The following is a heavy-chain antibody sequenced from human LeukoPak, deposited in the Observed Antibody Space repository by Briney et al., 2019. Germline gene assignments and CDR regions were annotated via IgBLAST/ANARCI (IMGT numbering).Heavy chain of an antibody. J-gene: IGHJ4*02. CDR1: GRSFSGYY. V-gene: IGHV4-34*01. CDR3: ARVSRGNSVGGDY. CDR2: INHSGST. D-gene: IGHD4-23*01. Sequence: SETLSLTCAVYGRSFSGYYWSWIRQPPGKGLEWIGEINHSGSTNYNPSLKSRVTISVDTSKNQFSLKLSSVTAADTAMYYCARVSRGNSVGGDYWGQGTLVTVSS.